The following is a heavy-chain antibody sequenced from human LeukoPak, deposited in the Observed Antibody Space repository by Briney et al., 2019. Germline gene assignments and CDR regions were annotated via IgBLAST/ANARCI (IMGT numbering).Heavy chain of an antibody. J-gene: IGHJ3*02. CDR3: ARGDPGYSYGLGGDAFDI. CDR2: IYHSGST. V-gene: IGHV4-38-2*02. Sequence: PSETLSLTCTVSGYSISSGYYWGWIRQPPGKGLEWIGSIYHSGSTYYNPSLKSRVTISVDTSKNQFSLKLSSVTAADTAVYYCARGDPGYSYGLGGDAFDIWGQGTMVTVSS. CDR1: GYSISSGYY. D-gene: IGHD5-18*01.